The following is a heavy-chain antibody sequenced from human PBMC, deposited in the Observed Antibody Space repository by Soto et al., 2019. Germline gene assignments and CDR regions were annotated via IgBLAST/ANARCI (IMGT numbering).Heavy chain of an antibody. D-gene: IGHD4-17*01. V-gene: IGHV3-23*01. J-gene: IGHJ4*02. CDR2: ISGSGGST. CDR1: GFTFSSYA. CDR3: AKDGPVDYGDLYYFDD. Sequence: GGSLRLSCAASGFTFSSYAMSWVRQAPGKGLEWVSAISGSGGSTYYADSVKGRFTISRDNSKNTLYLQMNSLRAEDTAVYYCAKDGPVDYGDLYYFDDWGQGTLVTVSS.